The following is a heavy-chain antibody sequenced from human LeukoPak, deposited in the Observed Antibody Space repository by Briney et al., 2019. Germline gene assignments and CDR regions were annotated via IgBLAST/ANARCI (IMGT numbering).Heavy chain of an antibody. D-gene: IGHD1-26*01. V-gene: IGHV4-38-2*02. CDR2: MFHSGST. Sequence: SETLSLTCAVSGYSISSGFYWGWIRQTPGKGLEWIASMFHSGSTYYNPSLKTRVAISVDTSKNQFSLKLTSVTAADTAIYYCARDSGTYHTLSSWGQGTLVTVSS. CDR1: GYSISSGFY. J-gene: IGHJ5*02. CDR3: ARDSGTYHTLSS.